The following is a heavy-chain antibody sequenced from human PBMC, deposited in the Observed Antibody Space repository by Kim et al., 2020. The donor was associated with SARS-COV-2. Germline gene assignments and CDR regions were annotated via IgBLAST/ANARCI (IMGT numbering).Heavy chain of an antibody. CDR1: GFTFSSYS. CDR3: ARGASGSSWFHY. Sequence: GGSLRLSCAASGFTFSSYSMTWVRQAPGKGLEWVSYISSSSITKYADSVNGRFTVSRDNAKSSLYLQMDSLRDEDTGVYYCARGASGSSWFHYWGQGTLVTVSS. V-gene: IGHV3-48*02. CDR2: ISSSSIT. D-gene: IGHD6-13*01. J-gene: IGHJ4*02.